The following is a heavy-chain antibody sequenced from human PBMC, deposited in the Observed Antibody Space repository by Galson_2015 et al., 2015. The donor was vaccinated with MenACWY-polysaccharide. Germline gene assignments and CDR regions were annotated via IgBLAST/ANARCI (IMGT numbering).Heavy chain of an antibody. CDR2: MWHSGGT. J-gene: IGHJ3*01. CDR3: VREVAAARGAFDF. CDR1: DGSFSAFF. Sequence: SPSLTCDVFDGSFSAFFWSWIRQTPGEGLEWIGEMWHSGGTNYNPSLQSRVSISVDTSKNQLSLKLYSVTAADTAVYYCVREVAAARGAFDFWGQGTVVTVSS. D-gene: IGHD6-25*01. V-gene: IGHV4-34*01.